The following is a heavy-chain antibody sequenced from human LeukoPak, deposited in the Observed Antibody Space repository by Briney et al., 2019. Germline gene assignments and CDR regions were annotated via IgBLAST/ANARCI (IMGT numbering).Heavy chain of an antibody. Sequence: GASVKVSCKACGHSFTRCYIKWVRQATGQGLAWMGWMNPNSGNTGYAQKFQGRVTMTRNTSISTAYMELSSLRSEDTAVYYCARSPKYYYDSSGYCGMDVWGQGTTVTVSS. CDR2: MNPNSGNT. V-gene: IGHV1-8*01. CDR1: GHSFTRCY. J-gene: IGHJ6*02. CDR3: ARSPKYYYDSSGYCGMDV. D-gene: IGHD3-22*01.